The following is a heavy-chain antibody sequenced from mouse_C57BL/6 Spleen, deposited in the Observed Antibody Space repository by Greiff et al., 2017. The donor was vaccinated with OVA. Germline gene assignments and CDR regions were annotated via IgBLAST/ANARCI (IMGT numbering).Heavy chain of an antibody. CDR1: GYTFTSYW. CDR3: ARSGLLDAMDD. CDR2: IHPNSGST. D-gene: IGHD3-1*01. Sequence: QVQLQQPGAELVKPGASVKLSCKASGYTFTSYWMHWVKQRPGQGLEWIGMIHPNSGSTNYNEKFKSKATLTVDKSSSTAYMQLSSLTSEDAAVDYCARSGLLDAMDDWGQGTSVTVSS. J-gene: IGHJ4*01. V-gene: IGHV1-64*01.